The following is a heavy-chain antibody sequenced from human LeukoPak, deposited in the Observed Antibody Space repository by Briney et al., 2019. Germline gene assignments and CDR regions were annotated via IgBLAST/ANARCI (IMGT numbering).Heavy chain of an antibody. Sequence: GGSLRLSCAASGFTFSSYEMNWVRQAPGKGLEWVSYISSSGSTIYYADSVKGRFTISRDNAKNSLYLQMNSLRAEDTAVYYCASQPPDYYYYCYMDVWGKGTTVTISS. CDR2: ISSSGSTI. CDR1: GFTFSSYE. J-gene: IGHJ6*03. CDR3: ASQPPDYYYYCYMDV. V-gene: IGHV3-48*03.